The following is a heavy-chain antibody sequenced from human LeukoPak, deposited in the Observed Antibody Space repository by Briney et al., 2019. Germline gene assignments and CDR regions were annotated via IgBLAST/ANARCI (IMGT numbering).Heavy chain of an antibody. CDR3: AREVLPGIKYFDL. D-gene: IGHD3-10*01. Sequence: ASVKVSCKASGYTFTAYYVHWVRQAPGQGLEWMGWINSNNGGTGYAQKFQGRVTMTRDTSISTIYMELSSLRSDDTAVYYCAREVLPGIKYFDLWGRGTLVTVSS. J-gene: IGHJ2*01. CDR1: GYTFTAYY. V-gene: IGHV1-2*02. CDR2: INSNNGGT.